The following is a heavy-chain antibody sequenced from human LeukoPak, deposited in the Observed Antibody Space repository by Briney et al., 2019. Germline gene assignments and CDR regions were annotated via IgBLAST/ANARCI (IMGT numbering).Heavy chain of an antibody. CDR2: VVGSGDTT. Sequence: GGSLRLSCAASGFIFSNYAMSWVRQAPGEGLEWVSSVVGSGDTTHYADSVKGRFTISRDNSKNTLYLQMNSLRAEDTAIYYCAKFGFWIRGDYAFNYWGQGTLVTVSS. CDR1: GFIFSNYA. D-gene: IGHD4-17*01. V-gene: IGHV3-23*01. CDR3: AKFGFWIRGDYAFNY. J-gene: IGHJ4*02.